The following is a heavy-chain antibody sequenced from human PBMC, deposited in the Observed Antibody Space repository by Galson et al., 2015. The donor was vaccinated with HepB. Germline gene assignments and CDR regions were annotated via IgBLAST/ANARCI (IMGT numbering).Heavy chain of an antibody. Sequence: SLRLSCAASGFTFSSYAVHWVRQAPGKGLEWVAVISYDGSNKYYADSVKGRFTISRDNSKNTLYLQMNSLRAEDTAVYYCVGPPRPYSSSWTSTSFDYWGQGTLVTVSS. CDR1: GFTFSSYA. J-gene: IGHJ4*02. D-gene: IGHD6-13*01. V-gene: IGHV3-30*04. CDR2: ISYDGSNK. CDR3: VGPPRPYSSSWTSTSFDY.